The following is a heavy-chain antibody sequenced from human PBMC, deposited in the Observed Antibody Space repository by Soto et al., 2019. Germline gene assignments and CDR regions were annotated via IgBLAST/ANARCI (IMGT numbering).Heavy chain of an antibody. CDR2: IYSGGST. D-gene: IGHD3-10*01. CDR3: ASLWFGEFQSRYDAFDI. CDR1: GFTVSSNY. V-gene: IGHV3-66*01. J-gene: IGHJ3*02. Sequence: GGSLRLSCAAFGFTVSSNYMSWVRQAPGKGLEWVSVIYSGGSTYYADSVKGRFTISRDNSKNTLYLQMNSLRAEDTAVYYCASLWFGEFQSRYDAFDIWGQGTMVTVSS.